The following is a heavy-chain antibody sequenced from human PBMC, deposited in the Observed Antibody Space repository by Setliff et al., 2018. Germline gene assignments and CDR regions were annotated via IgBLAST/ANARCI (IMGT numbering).Heavy chain of an antibody. Sequence: SETLSLTCTVSGGSISSTHYYWGWIRQPPGKGLEWIGSIYYRGDTYYNPSLKSRVHMSVDTSKRQFSLRLSSVTAADMAVYYCARGLSYYDSSGYLLAPYAFDIWGQGTMVTVSS. V-gene: IGHV4-39*07. D-gene: IGHD3-22*01. CDR3: ARGLSYYDSSGYLLAPYAFDI. CDR1: GGSISSTHYY. CDR2: IYYRGDT. J-gene: IGHJ3*02.